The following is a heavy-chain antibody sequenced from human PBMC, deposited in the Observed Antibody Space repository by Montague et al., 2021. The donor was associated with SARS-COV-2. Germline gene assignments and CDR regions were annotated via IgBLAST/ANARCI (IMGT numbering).Heavy chain of an antibody. CDR2: IYSSGST. D-gene: IGHD3-10*01. V-gene: IGHV4-39*01. CDR3: ASERIYGSGSYYSQLLLVGY. CDR1: GGSISSSSYY. J-gene: IGHJ4*02. Sequence: SETLSLTCTVSGGSISSSSYYWGWIRQPPGKGLEWIGSIYSSGSTYYHPSLKSRVTISVDTSKNQFSLKLSSVTAAATAAYYCASERIYGSGSYYSQLLLVGYWGQGTLVTVSS.